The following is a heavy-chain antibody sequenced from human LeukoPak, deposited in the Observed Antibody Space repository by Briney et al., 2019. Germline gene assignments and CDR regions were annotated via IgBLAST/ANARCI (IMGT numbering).Heavy chain of an antibody. V-gene: IGHV3-53*01. CDR1: GFTVSSNY. CDR2: IYSGGST. CDR3: ARALRVQLWLPDGMDV. Sequence: GGSLRLSCAASGFTVSSNYMSWVRQAPGKGLEWVSVIYSGGSTYYADSVKGRFTISRDNSKNTLYLQMNGLRAEDTAVYYCARALRVQLWLPDGMDVWGQGTTVTVSS. D-gene: IGHD5-18*01. J-gene: IGHJ6*02.